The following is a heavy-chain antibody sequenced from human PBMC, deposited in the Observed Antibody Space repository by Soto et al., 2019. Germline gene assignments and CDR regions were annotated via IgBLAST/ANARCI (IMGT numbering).Heavy chain of an antibody. V-gene: IGHV1-18*01. Sequence: QAQLVQSGSDVKKPGASVKVSCKASGYSFSSYGISWVRQAPGQGLEWLGWISPYNDDTKYAQNLQGRVSMHTDTSTRTAYMHLRSLRSDDTAVYYCARGGYYDSSGSRNYHYYGMDVWGQGTTVTVSS. CDR3: ARGGYYDSSGSRNYHYYGMDV. CDR1: GYSFSSYG. D-gene: IGHD3-22*01. CDR2: ISPYNDDT. J-gene: IGHJ6*02.